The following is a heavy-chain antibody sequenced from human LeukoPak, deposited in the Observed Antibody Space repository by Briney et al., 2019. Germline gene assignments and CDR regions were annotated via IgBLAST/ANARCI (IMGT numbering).Heavy chain of an antibody. CDR1: GFTFSSYA. CDR3: AKAQRTIRQYFYDGMDV. Sequence: PGGSLRLSCAAPGFTFSSYAMSWVRQAPGKGLEWVSVVSGSGSSTYYADSVKGRFTISRDNSKNTLYLQMNSLRAEDTAVYFCAKAQRTIRQYFYDGMDVWGQGATVTVSS. CDR2: VSGSGSST. D-gene: IGHD3-9*01. V-gene: IGHV3-23*01. J-gene: IGHJ6*02.